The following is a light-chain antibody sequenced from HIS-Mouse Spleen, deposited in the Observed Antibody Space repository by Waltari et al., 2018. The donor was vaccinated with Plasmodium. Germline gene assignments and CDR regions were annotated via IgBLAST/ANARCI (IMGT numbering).Light chain of an antibody. J-gene: IGKJ1*01. Sequence: DIQMTQSPSTLSASVGDRDTITGRASQSISSWLAWYQQKPGKAPKLLIYKASSLESGVPSRFSGSGSGTEFTLTSSSLQPDDFATYYCQQYNSYSWTFGQGTKVEIK. CDR2: KAS. V-gene: IGKV1-5*03. CDR1: QSISSW. CDR3: QQYNSYSWT.